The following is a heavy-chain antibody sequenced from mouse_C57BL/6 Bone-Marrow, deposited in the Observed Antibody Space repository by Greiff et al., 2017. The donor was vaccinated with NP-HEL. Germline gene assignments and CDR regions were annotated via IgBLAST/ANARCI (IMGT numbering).Heavy chain of an antibody. CDR2: IWSDGST. CDR3: ARHKGGSFYAMDY. Sequence: QVTLKESGPGLVAPSQSLSITCTVSGFSLTSYGVHWVRQPPGKGLEWLVVIWSDGSTTYNSALKSRLSISKDNSKSQVFLKMNSLQTDDTAMYYCARHKGGSFYAMDYWGQGTSVTVSS. D-gene: IGHD1-3*01. CDR1: GFSLTSYG. J-gene: IGHJ4*01. V-gene: IGHV2-6-1*01.